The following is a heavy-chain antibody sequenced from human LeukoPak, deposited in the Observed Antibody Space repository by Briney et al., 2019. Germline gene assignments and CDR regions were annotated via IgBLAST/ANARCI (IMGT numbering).Heavy chain of an antibody. Sequence: PSETLSLTCTVSGGSISSYYWSWIRQPPGKGLEWIGSIYHSGSTYYNPSLKSRVTISVDTSKNQFSLKLSSVTAADTAVYYCARDKGRYGDYLNVDWFDPWGQGTLVTVSS. CDR3: ARDKGRYGDYLNVDWFDP. CDR1: GGSISSYY. CDR2: IYHSGST. V-gene: IGHV4-38-2*02. D-gene: IGHD4-17*01. J-gene: IGHJ5*02.